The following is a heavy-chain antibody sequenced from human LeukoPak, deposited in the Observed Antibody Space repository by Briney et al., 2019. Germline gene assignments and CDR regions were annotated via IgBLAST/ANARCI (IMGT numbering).Heavy chain of an antibody. CDR2: FDPEDRET. J-gene: IGHJ4*02. CDR3: ATDPQYCSSTSCYDY. V-gene: IGHV1-24*01. D-gene: IGHD2-2*01. Sequence: FDPEDRETIYAQKFQGRVTMTEDTSTDTAYMELSSLRSEDTAVYYCATDPQYCSSTSCYDYWGQGTLVTVSS.